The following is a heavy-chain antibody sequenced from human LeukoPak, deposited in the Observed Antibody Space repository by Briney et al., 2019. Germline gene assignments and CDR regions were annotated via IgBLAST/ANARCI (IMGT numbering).Heavy chain of an antibody. J-gene: IGHJ4*02. CDR3: ARAERGVCGGDCYDFDY. CDR1: ADSISSTSYY. CDR2: IYYSGRT. Sequence: PSETLSLTCTVPADSISSTSYYWGWIRQPPGKGLEWFGTIYYSGRTSYHPSLESRVTISIDTSKNQFSLKLNSVPAADTAVYYCARAERGVCGGDCYDFDYWGQGTLVSVSS. V-gene: IGHV4-39*01. D-gene: IGHD2-21*02.